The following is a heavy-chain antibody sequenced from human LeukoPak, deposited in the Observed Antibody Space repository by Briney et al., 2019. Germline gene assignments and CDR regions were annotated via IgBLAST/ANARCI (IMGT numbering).Heavy chain of an antibody. CDR3: AKTKRVVVPDADYLGLDV. CDR2: ISGSGAIT. CDR1: GFTFSSYA. Sequence: PGGSLRLSCAASGFTFSSYAMTWVRQAPGKGLEWVSAISGSGAITYSADSVKGRFTISRDNSKNTLYLQMNTLRAEDTAIYFCAKTKRVVVPDADYLGLDVWGQGTTVTVSS. V-gene: IGHV3-23*01. D-gene: IGHD2-2*01. J-gene: IGHJ6*02.